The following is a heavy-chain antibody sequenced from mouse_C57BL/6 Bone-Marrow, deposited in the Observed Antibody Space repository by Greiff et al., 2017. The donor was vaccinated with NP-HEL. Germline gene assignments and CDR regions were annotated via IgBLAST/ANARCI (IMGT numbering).Heavy chain of an antibody. CDR1: GFTFSSYG. CDR3: ARPGYYGSSYGALFAY. V-gene: IGHV5-6*01. D-gene: IGHD1-1*01. Sequence: EVMLVESGGDLVKPGGSLKLSCAASGFTFSSYGMSWVRQTPDKRLEWVATISSGGSYTYYPDSVQGRCTISRDNANNTLYLQMSSLKSEDTAMYYCARPGYYGSSYGALFAYWGQGTLVTVSA. J-gene: IGHJ3*01. CDR2: ISSGGSYT.